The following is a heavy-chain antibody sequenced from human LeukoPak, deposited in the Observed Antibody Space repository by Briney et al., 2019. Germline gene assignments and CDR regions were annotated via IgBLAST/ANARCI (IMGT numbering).Heavy chain of an antibody. J-gene: IGHJ4*02. CDR1: GGTFSSYA. CDR2: IIPIFGTA. Sequence: SVKVSCKASGGTFSSYAISWVRQAPGQGLEWMGRIIPIFGTANYAQKFQGRVTITTDESTSTAYMELSSLRSEDTAVYYCARGGDGYNGLDYWGQGTLVTVSS. D-gene: IGHD5-24*01. CDR3: ARGGDGYNGLDY. V-gene: IGHV1-69*05.